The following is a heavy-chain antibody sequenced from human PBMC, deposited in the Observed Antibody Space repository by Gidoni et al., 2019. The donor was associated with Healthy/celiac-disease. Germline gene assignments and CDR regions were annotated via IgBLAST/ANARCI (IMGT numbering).Heavy chain of an antibody. CDR2: ISSSSSYI. CDR3: ASSFRAAAAQRYYFDY. V-gene: IGHV3-21*01. J-gene: IGHJ4*02. D-gene: IGHD6-13*01. CDR1: GSTFSSYS. Sequence: EVQLVESGGGLVKPGGSLRLSCAASGSTFSSYSMNWVRQAPGKGLEWVSSISSSSSYIYYADAVKGRFTISRDNAKNSLYLQMNSLRAEDTAVYYCASSFRAAAAQRYYFDYWGQGTLVTVSS.